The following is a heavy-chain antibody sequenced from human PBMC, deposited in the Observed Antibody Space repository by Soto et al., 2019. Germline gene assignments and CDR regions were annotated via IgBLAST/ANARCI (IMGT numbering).Heavy chain of an antibody. CDR1: GGSISSSSYY. Sequence: PSETLSLTCTVSGGSISSSSYYWGWIRQPPGKGLEWIGSIHYSGSTYYNPSLKSRVTISVDTSKNQFSLKLSSVTAADTAIYYCARAISWGRYQPINWFDPWGQGTLVTVSS. J-gene: IGHJ5*02. CDR3: ARAISWGRYQPINWFDP. V-gene: IGHV4-39*01. CDR2: IHYSGST. D-gene: IGHD3-16*02.